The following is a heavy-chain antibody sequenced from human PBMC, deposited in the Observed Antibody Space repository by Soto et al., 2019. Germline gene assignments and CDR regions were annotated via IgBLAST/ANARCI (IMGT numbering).Heavy chain of an antibody. J-gene: IGHJ6*02. CDR2: IYSGGST. Sequence: GGSLRLSCAASGFTVSSNYMSWVRQAPGKGLEWVSVIYSGGSTYYADSVKGRFTISRDNSKNTLYLQMNSLRAEDTAVYYCARDLVEMVRGQYYYYGMDVWGQGTTVTVSS. V-gene: IGHV3-66*01. CDR1: GFTVSSNY. D-gene: IGHD3-10*01. CDR3: ARDLVEMVRGQYYYYGMDV.